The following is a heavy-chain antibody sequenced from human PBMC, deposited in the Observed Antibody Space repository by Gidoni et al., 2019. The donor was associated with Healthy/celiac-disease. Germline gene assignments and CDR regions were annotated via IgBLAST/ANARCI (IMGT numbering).Heavy chain of an antibody. V-gene: IGHV3-23*01. D-gene: IGHD3-3*01. Sequence: EVQLLESGGGLVQPGGSLRLSCAASGFPFSSYAMSCVRQAPGKGLAWVSAISGSGGSTYYADSVKGRFTISRDNSKNTLYLQMNSLRAEDTAVYYCAKEYRDYDFWSGYPPPYYFDYWGQGTLVTVSS. CDR1: GFPFSSYA. CDR3: AKEYRDYDFWSGYPPPYYFDY. CDR2: ISGSGGST. J-gene: IGHJ4*02.